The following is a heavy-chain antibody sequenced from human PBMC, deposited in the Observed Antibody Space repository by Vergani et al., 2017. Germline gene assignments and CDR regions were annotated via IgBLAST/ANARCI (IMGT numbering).Heavy chain of an antibody. V-gene: IGHV3-30*04. CDR2: ISYDGSNK. J-gene: IGHJ4*02. CDR3: AKRGGERLIDY. D-gene: IGHD1-1*01. Sequence: QVQLVESGGGVVQPGRSLRLSCAASGFTFSSYAMHWVRQAPGKGLAWVAVISYDGSNKYYADSVKGRFTISRDNSKNTLYLQMNSLGAEDTAVYYCAKRGGERLIDYWGQGTLVTVSS. CDR1: GFTFSSYA.